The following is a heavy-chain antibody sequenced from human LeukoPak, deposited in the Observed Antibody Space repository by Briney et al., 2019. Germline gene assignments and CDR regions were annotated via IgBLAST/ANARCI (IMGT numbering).Heavy chain of an antibody. CDR3: ARVYSGYDLPGSLANYYFDY. CDR2: FYSGGST. D-gene: IGHD5-12*01. V-gene: IGHV4-4*07. CDR1: GGSISSYY. Sequence: PSETLSLTCTVSGGSISSYYWSWIRQPAGKGLERIGRFYSGGSTAYNASLKSRVTMSVDTSKNQFSLKLSSVTAADTAVYYCARVYSGYDLPGSLANYYFDYWGQGTLVTVSS. J-gene: IGHJ4*02.